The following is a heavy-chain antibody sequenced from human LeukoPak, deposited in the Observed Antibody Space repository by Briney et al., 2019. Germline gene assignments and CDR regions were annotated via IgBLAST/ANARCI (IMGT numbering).Heavy chain of an antibody. V-gene: IGHV3-7*01. Sequence: GGSLRLSCGASGFTFSSYWMSWVRQAPGKGLEWVANIKEEGSEKYYVASVKGRFSISRDNAKNSLYLQMNSLRAEDTAVYYCASGRQLGYWGQGTLVTVSS. J-gene: IGHJ4*02. D-gene: IGHD3-16*01. CDR2: IKEEGSEK. CDR1: GFTFSSYW. CDR3: ASGRQLGY.